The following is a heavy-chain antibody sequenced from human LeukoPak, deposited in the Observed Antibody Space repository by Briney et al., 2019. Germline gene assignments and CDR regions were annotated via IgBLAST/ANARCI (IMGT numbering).Heavy chain of an antibody. CDR1: GYTFTSYG. CDR2: ISAYNGNT. V-gene: IGHV1-18*01. Sequence: ASVKVSCKASGYTFTSYGISWVRHAPGQGLEWMGWISAYNGNTNYAQKLQGRVTMTTDTSTSTAYMELRSLRSDDTAVYYCAREERYYDILTGYYYYFDYWGQGTLVTVSS. D-gene: IGHD3-9*01. CDR3: AREERYYDILTGYYYYFDY. J-gene: IGHJ4*02.